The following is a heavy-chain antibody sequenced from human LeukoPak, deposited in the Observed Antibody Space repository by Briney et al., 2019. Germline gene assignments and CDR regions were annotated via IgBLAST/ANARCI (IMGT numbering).Heavy chain of an antibody. Sequence: GGSLRLSCAASGFTFNSYAMHWVRQAPGKGLEYVSAISSNGGSTYYANSVKGRFTVSRDNSKNTLYLQMGSPRAEDMAVYYCARETPSVAAFDYWGQGTLVTVSS. J-gene: IGHJ4*02. CDR3: ARETPSVAAFDY. D-gene: IGHD2-15*01. CDR1: GFTFNSYA. CDR2: ISSNGGST. V-gene: IGHV3-64*01.